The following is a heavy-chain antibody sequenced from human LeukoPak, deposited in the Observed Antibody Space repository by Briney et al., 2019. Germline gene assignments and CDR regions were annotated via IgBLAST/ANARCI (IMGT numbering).Heavy chain of an antibody. V-gene: IGHV3-23*01. CDR1: GFTFSSYA. CDR3: AKKIGYSSDV. Sequence: PGGSLRLSCAASGFTFSSYAMTWVRQGPGKGLEWVSGISGSGGSTYYADSVKGRFTISRDNSKNTLYLQMNSLRAEDTAVYYCAKKIGYSSDVWGQGTTVTVAS. D-gene: IGHD6-19*01. J-gene: IGHJ6*02. CDR2: ISGSGGST.